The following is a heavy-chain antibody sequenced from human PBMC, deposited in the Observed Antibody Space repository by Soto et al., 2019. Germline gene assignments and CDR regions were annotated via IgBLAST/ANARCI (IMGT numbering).Heavy chain of an antibody. V-gene: IGHV3-21*01. Sequence: GGSLRLSCAASGFTFSSYSMNWVRQAPGKGLEWVSSISSSSSYIYYADSVKGRFTISRDNAKNSLYLQMNSLRAEDTAVYYCARDGPTLYGMDVWGQGTTVTVS. CDR2: ISSSSSYI. J-gene: IGHJ6*02. CDR1: GFTFSSYS. CDR3: ARDGPTLYGMDV.